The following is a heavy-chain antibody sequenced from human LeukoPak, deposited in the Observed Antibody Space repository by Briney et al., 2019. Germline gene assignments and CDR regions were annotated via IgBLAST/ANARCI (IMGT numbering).Heavy chain of an antibody. CDR2: ISGSGGST. D-gene: IGHD3-3*01. CDR1: GFTFSSYA. J-gene: IGHJ4*02. Sequence: GGPLRLSCAASGFTFSSYARCWLRHAPERGVEWVSAISGSGGSTYDADSGKGRFTISTDNSKNTRYLQMNSRRAEDTAVYYCAKAVADFWSGSAHQDYWGQGTLVTVSS. CDR3: AKAVADFWSGSAHQDY. V-gene: IGHV3-23*01.